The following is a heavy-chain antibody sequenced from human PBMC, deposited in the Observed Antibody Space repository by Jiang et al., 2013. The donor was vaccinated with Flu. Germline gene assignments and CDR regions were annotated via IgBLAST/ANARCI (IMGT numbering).Heavy chain of an antibody. CDR3: ARQERGDWFDP. V-gene: IGHV5-10-1*01. CDR1: GYKFTSYW. J-gene: IGHJ5*02. CDR2: IDPSDSYT. Sequence: GAEVKKPGESLRISCKASGYKFTSYWISWVRQKPGKGLEWMGKIDPSDSYTNYSASFQGHVTISVDKSINTAYLQWSSLKASDTAIYYCARQERGDWFDPWGQGTLVTVSS. D-gene: IGHD3-10*01.